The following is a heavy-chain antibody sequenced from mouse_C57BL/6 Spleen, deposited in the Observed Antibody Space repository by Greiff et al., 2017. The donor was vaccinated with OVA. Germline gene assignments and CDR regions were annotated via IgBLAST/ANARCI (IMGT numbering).Heavy chain of an antibody. Sequence: EVMLVESEGGLVQPGSSMKLSCTASGFTFSDYYMAWVRQVPEKGLEWVANINYDGSSTYYLDSLKSRFIISRDNAKNILYLQMSSLKSEDTATYYCARDYEGNYDVWGTGTTVTVSS. D-gene: IGHD2-12*01. CDR2: INYDGSST. V-gene: IGHV5-16*01. J-gene: IGHJ1*03. CDR3: ARDYEGNYDV. CDR1: GFTFSDYY.